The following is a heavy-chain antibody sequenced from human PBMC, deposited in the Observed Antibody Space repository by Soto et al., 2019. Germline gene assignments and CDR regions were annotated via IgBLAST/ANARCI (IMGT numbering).Heavy chain of an antibody. J-gene: IGHJ4*02. Sequence: QLQLQESGPGLVKPSETLSLTCTVSGGSISSSSYYWGWIRQPPGKGLEWIGSIYYSGSTYYNPSLKSRVTISVDTSKNQFSLKLSSVTAADTAVYYCARHILGTNVLDYWGQGTLVTVSS. V-gene: IGHV4-39*01. D-gene: IGHD1-7*01. CDR1: GGSISSSSYY. CDR2: IYYSGST. CDR3: ARHILGTNVLDY.